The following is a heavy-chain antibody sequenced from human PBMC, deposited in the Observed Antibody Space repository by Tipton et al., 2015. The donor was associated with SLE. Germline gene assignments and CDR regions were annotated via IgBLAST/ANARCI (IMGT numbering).Heavy chain of an antibody. CDR2: ISSSGSTI. J-gene: IGHJ6*02. CDR1: GFTFIDYY. CDR3: ARAGLRFLEWPSDYYGMDV. Sequence: SLRLSCEGFGFTFIDYYMNWIRQAPGKGLEWVSYISSSGSTIYYADSVKGRFTISRDNAKNSLILQMNSLRAEDTAVYYCARAGLRFLEWPSDYYGMDVWGQGTTVTVSS. D-gene: IGHD3-3*01. V-gene: IGHV3-11*01.